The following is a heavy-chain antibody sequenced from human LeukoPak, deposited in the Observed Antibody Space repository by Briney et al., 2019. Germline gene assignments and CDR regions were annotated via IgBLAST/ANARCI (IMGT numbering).Heavy chain of an antibody. V-gene: IGHV4-31*03. Sequence: SQTLSLTCTVSGGSITSGGYYWSWIRQYPGKGLEWIGYIYYDGTTYYNPSLKSRVTISVDTSESQFSLKPSSVAAADTAVYYCARVLVTPKYYFDYWGQGTLVTVSS. CDR3: ARVLVTPKYYFDY. CDR1: GGSITSGGYY. D-gene: IGHD2-15*01. J-gene: IGHJ4*02. CDR2: IYYDGTT.